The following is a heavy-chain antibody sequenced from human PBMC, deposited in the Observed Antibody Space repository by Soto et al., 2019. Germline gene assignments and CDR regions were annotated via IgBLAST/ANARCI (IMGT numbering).Heavy chain of an antibody. CDR3: ARDSQSYYDFWSGSRAGGYYYGMDV. J-gene: IGHJ6*02. Sequence: SVKVSCKASVGTFSIYAISWVRQAPGQGLEWMGGIIPIFGTANYAQKFQGRVTITADESTSTAYMELSSLRSEDTAVYYCARDSQSYYDFWSGSRAGGYYYGMDVWGQGTTVTVSS. D-gene: IGHD3-3*01. CDR1: VGTFSIYA. CDR2: IIPIFGTA. V-gene: IGHV1-69*13.